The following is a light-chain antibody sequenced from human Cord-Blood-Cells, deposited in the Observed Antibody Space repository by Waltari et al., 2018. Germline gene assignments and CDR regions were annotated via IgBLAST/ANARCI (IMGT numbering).Light chain of an antibody. CDR2: AAS. CDR1: QRISSY. V-gene: IGKV1-39*01. Sequence: DIQMTQSPSSLSASVGDRVTITCRASQRISSYLNWYQQKPGTGLKLLIYAASSLQSGVPSTFSGSGSGTDFTLTISCLQPEDFATYYCQQSYSTPHTFGQGTKVEIK. CDR3: QQSYSTPHT. J-gene: IGKJ1*01.